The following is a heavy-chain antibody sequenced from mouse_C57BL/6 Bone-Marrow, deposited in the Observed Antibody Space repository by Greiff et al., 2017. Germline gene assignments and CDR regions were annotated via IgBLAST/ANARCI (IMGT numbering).Heavy chain of an antibody. J-gene: IGHJ2*01. V-gene: IGHV1-18*01. CDR2: INPNNSGT. CDR1: GYTFTDYN. Sequence: EVQLQQSGPELVKPGASVKIPCKASGYTFTDYNMDWVKQSHGKSLEWIGDINPNNSGTIYNQKFKGKATLTVDKSSSTAYMELRSLTSEDTAVYYCARSNGPYYFDYWGQGTTLTVSS. CDR3: ARSNGPYYFDY. D-gene: IGHD1-2*01.